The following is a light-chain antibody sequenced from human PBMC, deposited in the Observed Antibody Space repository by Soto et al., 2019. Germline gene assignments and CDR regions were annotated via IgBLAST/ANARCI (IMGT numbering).Light chain of an antibody. J-gene: IGLJ3*02. CDR1: SSDIGAGYR. CDR2: EGS. V-gene: IGLV2-23*01. CDR3: CSYAGSSTSWV. Sequence: QSVLTQPPSVSGAPGERVTISCTGSSSDIGAGYRVRWYQQVPGTAPKLMIYEGSKRPSGVSNRFSGSKSGNTASLTISGLQAEDEADYYCCSYAGSSTSWVFGGGTKLTVL.